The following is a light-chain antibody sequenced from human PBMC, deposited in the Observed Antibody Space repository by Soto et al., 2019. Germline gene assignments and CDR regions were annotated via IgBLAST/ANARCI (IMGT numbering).Light chain of an antibody. CDR1: QSVSSS. Sequence: EIVLTQSPGTLSLSPGERGTLSCRASQSVSSSLAWYQQKPGQAPRLLIYGASNRATGIPARFSGSGSGTDFTLTISSLEPEDFAVYYCQQRGDWPLTFGGGTKVEI. V-gene: IGKV3-11*01. CDR3: QQRGDWPLT. CDR2: GAS. J-gene: IGKJ4*01.